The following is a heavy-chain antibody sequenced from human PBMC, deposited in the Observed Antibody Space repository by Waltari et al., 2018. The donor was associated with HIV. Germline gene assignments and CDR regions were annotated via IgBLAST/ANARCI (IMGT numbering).Heavy chain of an antibody. V-gene: IGHV3-30*18. D-gene: IGHD3-3*01. Sequence: QVQLVESGGGVVQPGRSLRLSCAVSGFTFRNYGMHWVRQDPGKGLEWVSLISFDGSNSYYVGSVKGRFTISRDNSKNTLYLEMNSVRPEDMAMYYCVKGQPWSTYGLFDHWGQGTLVTVSS. CDR2: ISFDGSNS. J-gene: IGHJ4*02. CDR1: GFTFRNYG. CDR3: VKGQPWSTYGLFDH.